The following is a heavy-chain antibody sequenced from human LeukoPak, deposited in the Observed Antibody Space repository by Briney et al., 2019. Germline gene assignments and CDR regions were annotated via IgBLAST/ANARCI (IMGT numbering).Heavy chain of an antibody. V-gene: IGHV3-49*04. D-gene: IGHD5-18*01. J-gene: IGHJ6*03. CDR3: TRVVRGYSYGFDYYYYMDV. CDR1: GFTFGDYA. CDR2: IRSKAYGGTT. Sequence: GGSLRLSCTASGFTFGDYAMSWVRQAPGKGLEWVGFIRSKAYGGTTEYAASVKGRFTISRDDSKSIAYLQMNSLKTEDTAVYYCTRVVRGYSYGFDYYYYMDVWGKGTTVTISS.